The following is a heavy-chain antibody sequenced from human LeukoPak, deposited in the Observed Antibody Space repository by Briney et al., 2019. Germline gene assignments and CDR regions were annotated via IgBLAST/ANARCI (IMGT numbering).Heavy chain of an antibody. Sequence: PGGSLRLSCAASGFTFSSYAMTWVRQAPGKGLEWVSSISASGGGTYYADSVKGRFTISRDNSKTTVNLQMNSLRVEDTAMYYCAKVFSYRGDDAFDIWGQGTMVTVSS. CDR3: AKVFSYRGDDAFDI. J-gene: IGHJ3*02. CDR2: ISASGGGT. V-gene: IGHV3-23*01. D-gene: IGHD5-12*01. CDR1: GFTFSSYA.